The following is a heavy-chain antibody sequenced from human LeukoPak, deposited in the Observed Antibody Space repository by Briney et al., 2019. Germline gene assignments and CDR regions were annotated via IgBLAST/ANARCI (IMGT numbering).Heavy chain of an antibody. V-gene: IGHV1-2*02. CDR2: INPNSGGT. CDR3: AREDPPAGYCSSTSCYRWFDP. J-gene: IGHJ5*02. Sequence: GASVKVSCKVSGYSLSELSMHWVRQAPGQGLEWMGWINPNSGGTNYAQKFQGRVTMTRDTSISTAYMELSRLRSDDTAVYYCAREDPPAGYCSSTSCYRWFDPWGQGTLVTVSS. CDR1: GYSLSELS. D-gene: IGHD2-2*01.